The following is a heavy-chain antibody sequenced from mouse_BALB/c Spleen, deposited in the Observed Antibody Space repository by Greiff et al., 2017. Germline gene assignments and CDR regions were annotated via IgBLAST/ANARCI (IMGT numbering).Heavy chain of an antibody. D-gene: IGHD2-1*01. CDR1: GYTFTSYW. V-gene: IGHV1-52*01. CDR3: ARSYGNYGYYYAMDY. CDR2: IDPHDSET. J-gene: IGHJ4*01. Sequence: QVQLQQSGAELVRPGASVKLSCKASGYTFTSYWMNWVKQRPEQGLEWIGRIDPHDSETHYNQKFKDKAILTVDKSSSTAYMQLSSLTSEDSAVYYCARSYGNYGYYYAMDYWGQGTSVTVSS.